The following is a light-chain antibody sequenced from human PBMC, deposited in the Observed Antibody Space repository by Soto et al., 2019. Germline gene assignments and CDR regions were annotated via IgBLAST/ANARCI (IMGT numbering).Light chain of an antibody. CDR3: AAWDDSLNGWV. V-gene: IGLV1-36*01. J-gene: IGLJ3*02. Sequence: QSVLTQPPSASEAPRQRVTISCSGSSSNIGTNGENWYQQLPGKAPKLLIYYDDLLPSGVSDRFSGSKSGTSASLAISGLQSEDEADYYCAAWDDSLNGWVFGGGTQLTVL. CDR1: SSNIGTNG. CDR2: YDD.